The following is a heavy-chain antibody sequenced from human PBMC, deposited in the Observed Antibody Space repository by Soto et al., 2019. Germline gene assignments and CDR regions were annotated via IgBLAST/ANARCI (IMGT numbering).Heavy chain of an antibody. CDR2: IYYRGYT. CDR3: ASPAGADYTFDY. V-gene: IGHV4-39*01. Sequence: SETLSLTCAVSGGSITSSSYYWGWIRQAPGRGLEWIGTIYYRGYTYYNPSLESRVTISADTSKNQLSLNLRSVTAADTAVYYCASPAGADYTFDYWGQGILVTVSS. CDR1: GGSITSSSYY. D-gene: IGHD4-4*01. J-gene: IGHJ4*02.